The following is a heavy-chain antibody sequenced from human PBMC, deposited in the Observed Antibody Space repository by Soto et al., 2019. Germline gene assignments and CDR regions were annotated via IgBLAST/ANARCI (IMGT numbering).Heavy chain of an antibody. CDR2: ISRTSSYI. CDR3: ARDYDTLTGYAFDI. CDR1: KFTFSSYS. V-gene: IGHV3-21*01. J-gene: IGHJ3*02. Sequence: PGGSLRLSCAASKFTFSSYSMNWVRQAPGKGLEWVSSISRTSSYIYYADSVKGRFTISRDNAKNSLFLQMNSLRAEDTAVYYCARDYDTLTGYAFDIWGQGTMVTVS. D-gene: IGHD3-9*01.